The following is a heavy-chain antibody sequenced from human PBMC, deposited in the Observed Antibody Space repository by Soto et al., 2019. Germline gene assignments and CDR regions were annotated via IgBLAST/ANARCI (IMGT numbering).Heavy chain of an antibody. J-gene: IGHJ5*02. CDR3: AREIVRPTTMVRGVGEEEWFDP. CDR2: IYYSGST. V-gene: IGHV4-30-4*01. Sequence: SETLSLTCTVSGGSISSGDYYWSWIRQPPGKVLEWIGYIYYSGSTYYNPSLKSRVTISVDTSKNQFSLKLSSVTAADTAVYYCAREIVRPTTMVRGVGEEEWFDPWGQGTLVTVSS. CDR1: GGSISSGDYY. D-gene: IGHD3-10*01.